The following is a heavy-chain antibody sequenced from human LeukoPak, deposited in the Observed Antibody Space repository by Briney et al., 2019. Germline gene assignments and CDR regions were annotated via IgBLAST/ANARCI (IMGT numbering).Heavy chain of an antibody. J-gene: IGHJ4*02. CDR1: EFTFVRYA. D-gene: IGHD3-22*01. Sequence: SGGSLRLSRAASEFTFVRYAMNWVRQAPGKGLGWVAGISGSSGSTNYADSVKGRFTISRDNPKNTLYLQMNSLRAEDTAVYFCAKRGVVIRVILVGFHKEAYYFDSWGQGALVTVSS. V-gene: IGHV3-23*01. CDR2: ISGSSGST. CDR3: AKRGVVIRVILVGFHKEAYYFDS.